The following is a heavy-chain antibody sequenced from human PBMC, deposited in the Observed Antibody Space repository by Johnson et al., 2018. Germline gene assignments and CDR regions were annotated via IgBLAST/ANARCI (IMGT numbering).Heavy chain of an antibody. CDR2: IIVSGTRT. D-gene: IGHD6-13*01. Sequence: VQLQESGGGLVQPGGSLRLSCAASGFTFSSYWMHWVRQAPGKGLEWVSAIIVSGTRTHYADSVKGRFTISRDNSKNTVFLEMDSLRAEDTALYYCAKGYRGPEAGTDYFDYCGQGTLVTVSS. CDR1: GFTFSSYW. J-gene: IGHJ4*02. CDR3: AKGYRGPEAGTDYFDY. V-gene: IGHV3-23*01.